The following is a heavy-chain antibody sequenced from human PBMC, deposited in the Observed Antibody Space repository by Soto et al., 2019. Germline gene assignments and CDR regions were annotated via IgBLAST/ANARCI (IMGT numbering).Heavy chain of an antibody. V-gene: IGHV3-21*01. J-gene: IGHJ4*02. CDR1: GFTFSSYS. Sequence: EVQLVESGGGLVKPGGSLRLSCAASGFTFSSYSMNWVRQAPGKGLEWVSSISSSSSYIYYADSVKGRFTISRDNAKNSLYLQMNSLRAEDTAVYYCARVERAYRGGDCYDYWGQGTLVTVSS. CDR2: ISSSSSYI. D-gene: IGHD2-21*01. CDR3: ARVERAYRGGDCYDY.